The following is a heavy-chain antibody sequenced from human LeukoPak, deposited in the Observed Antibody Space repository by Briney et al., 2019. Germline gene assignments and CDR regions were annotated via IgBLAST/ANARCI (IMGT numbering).Heavy chain of an antibody. CDR3: ARSNWPYYFDY. V-gene: IGHV3-74*01. D-gene: IGHD1-1*01. CDR2: ITGDGSST. CDR1: EFTFSTYW. Sequence: PGGSLILSCAASEFTFSTYWMHWVRQAPGKGLVWVSWITGDGSSTRYADSVKGRFTISRDNAKNTLYLQVNSLRAEDTAVYYCARSNWPYYFDYWGQGTLVTVSS. J-gene: IGHJ4*02.